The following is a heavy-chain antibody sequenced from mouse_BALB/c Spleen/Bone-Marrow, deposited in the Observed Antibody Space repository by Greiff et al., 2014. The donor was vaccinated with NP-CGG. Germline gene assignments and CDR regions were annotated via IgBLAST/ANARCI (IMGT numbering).Heavy chain of an antibody. CDR3: ARDHFDH. CDR2: ILPGSVTT. J-gene: IGHJ2*01. CDR1: GYKFSSYW. Sequence: VQLQQSGAELMKPGASVKISCKATGYKFSSYWIEWIKQRPGHGLEWIGEILPGSVTTNYNGRFKGKATFTADTSSNTAYMQLSSLTSEDSAVYYCARDHFDHWGPGTTLTVSS. V-gene: IGHV1-9*01.